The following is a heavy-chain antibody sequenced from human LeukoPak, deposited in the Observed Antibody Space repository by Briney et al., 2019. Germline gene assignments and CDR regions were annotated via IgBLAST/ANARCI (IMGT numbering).Heavy chain of an antibody. CDR3: ARHAAISAAGTAPFDS. V-gene: IGHV4-59*08. CDR2: IYRGST. Sequence: SETLSLTCTVSGGSISNYYWSWIRQSPGKGLDWIGYIYRGSTNYNSSLKSRVTISVDTSKNQVSLKLTSATATDTAVYYCARHAAISAAGTAPFDSWGQGTLVTVSS. J-gene: IGHJ4*02. D-gene: IGHD6-13*01. CDR1: GGSISNYY.